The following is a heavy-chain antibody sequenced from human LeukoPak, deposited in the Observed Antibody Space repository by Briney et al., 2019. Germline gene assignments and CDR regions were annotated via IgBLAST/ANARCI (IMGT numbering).Heavy chain of an antibody. CDR1: GFTFDDYG. V-gene: IGHV3-20*04. D-gene: IGHD3-16*02. J-gene: IGHJ6*03. CDR3: ARYRRGLWYMDV. CDR2: ISWNGGST. Sequence: GGSLRLSCAASGFTFDDYGMSWVRQAAGKGLEWVSGISWNGGSTGYADSVKGRFTISRDNAKNSLHLQMNSLRAEDTALYYCARYRRGLWYMDVWGKGTTVTVSS.